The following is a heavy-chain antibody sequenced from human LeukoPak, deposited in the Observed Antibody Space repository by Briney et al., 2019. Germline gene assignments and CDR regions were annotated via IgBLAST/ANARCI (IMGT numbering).Heavy chain of an antibody. Sequence: GASVKVSCKVSGYTLTELSMHWVRQAPGKGLEWMGGFDPEDGETIHAQKFQGRVTMTEDTSTDTAYMELSSLRSEDTAVYYCARDPGYSGYDTAYYYYGMDVWGQGTTVTVSS. V-gene: IGHV1-24*01. CDR3: ARDPGYSGYDTAYYYYGMDV. J-gene: IGHJ6*02. CDR1: GYTLTELS. CDR2: FDPEDGET. D-gene: IGHD5-12*01.